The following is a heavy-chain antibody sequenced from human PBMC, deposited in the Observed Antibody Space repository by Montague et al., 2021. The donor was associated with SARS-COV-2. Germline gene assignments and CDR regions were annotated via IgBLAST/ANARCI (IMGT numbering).Heavy chain of an antibody. CDR2: IYYSGST. Sequence: SETLSLTCTVSGGSISSSSSYWGWIRQPPGMGLEWIGSIYYSGSTYYXPSLKSRITISVDTSKNQFSLRLTSVTAADTAVYYCARDIRIPMLIVIQGYGMDVWGQGTTVTVSS. D-gene: IGHD3-22*01. CDR3: ARDIRIPMLIVIQGYGMDV. V-gene: IGHV4-39*07. CDR1: GGSISSSSSY. J-gene: IGHJ6*02.